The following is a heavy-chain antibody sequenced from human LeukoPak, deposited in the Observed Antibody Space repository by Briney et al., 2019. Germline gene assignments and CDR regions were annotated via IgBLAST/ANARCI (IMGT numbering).Heavy chain of an antibody. D-gene: IGHD4-17*01. Sequence: SETLSLTCTVSGGSISSGSYYWSWIRQPAGKGLEWIGRIYTSGSTNYNPSLKSRVTISLDTSKNQFSLKLSSVTAADTAVYYCANSIDFDYGDYYFDYWGQGALVTVSS. CDR1: GGSISSGSYY. J-gene: IGHJ4*02. CDR3: ANSIDFDYGDYYFDY. CDR2: IYTSGST. V-gene: IGHV4-61*02.